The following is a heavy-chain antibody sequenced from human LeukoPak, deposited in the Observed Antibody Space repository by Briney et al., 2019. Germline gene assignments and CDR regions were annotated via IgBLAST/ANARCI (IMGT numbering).Heavy chain of an antibody. CDR2: IRYDGSNK. V-gene: IGHV3-30*02. J-gene: IGHJ4*02. D-gene: IGHD3-10*01. Sequence: GGSLRLSCAASGFTFSSYGMHWVRQAPGKGLEWVAFIRYDGSNKYYADSVKGRFTISRDNSKNTLYLQMNSLRAEDTAVYYCARDFFGDYYGSSNYWGQGTLVTVSS. CDR3: ARDFFGDYYGSSNY. CDR1: GFTFSSYG.